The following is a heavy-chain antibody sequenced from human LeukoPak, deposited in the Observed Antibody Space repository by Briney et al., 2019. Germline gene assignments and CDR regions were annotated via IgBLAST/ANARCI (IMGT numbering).Heavy chain of an antibody. V-gene: IGHV4-31*02. CDR3: ARDVGSPYYFDY. Sequence: GNYWSWIRQHPGKGLEWIGYVYYSGSTFYSPSLKSRVTISVDTSKNQFSLKLSSVTAADTAVYYCARDVGSPYYFDYWGQGTLVTVSS. CDR2: VYYSGST. CDR1: GNY. D-gene: IGHD6-19*01. J-gene: IGHJ4*02.